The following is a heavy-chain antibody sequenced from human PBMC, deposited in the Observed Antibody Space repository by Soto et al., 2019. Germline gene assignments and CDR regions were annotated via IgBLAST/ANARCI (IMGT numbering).Heavy chain of an antibody. J-gene: IGHJ6*03. CDR3: ARAYARPLQVYYYYYMDV. D-gene: IGHD2-2*01. V-gene: IGHV4-34*01. Sequence: SRVTISVDTSKNQFSLKLSSVTAADTAVYYCARAYARPLQVYYYYYMDVWGKGTTVTVSS.